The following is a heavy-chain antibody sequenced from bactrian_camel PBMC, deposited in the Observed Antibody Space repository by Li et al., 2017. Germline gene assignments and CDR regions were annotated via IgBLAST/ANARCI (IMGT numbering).Heavy chain of an antibody. CDR1: GYTFSNSD. J-gene: IGHJ7*01. D-gene: IGHD3*01. Sequence: VQLVESGGGSVQAGGSLTLSCAASGYTFSNSDISWVRRAPGKGLEWVSRIIHDGDITSYADSVKGRFAISKDSAKNTLYLQMNSLKPEDTAIYYCAALERMRWGPVGGVCSKYAMDYWGKGTQVTVS. CDR2: IIHDGDIT. V-gene: IGHV3S40*01.